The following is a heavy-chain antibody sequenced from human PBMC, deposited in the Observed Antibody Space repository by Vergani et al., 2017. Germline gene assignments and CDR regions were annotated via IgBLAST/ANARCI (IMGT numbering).Heavy chain of an antibody. D-gene: IGHD6-13*01. CDR3: AKDSSSWYGYLDY. CDR1: EFTFSNYA. V-gene: IGHV3-23*01. CDR2: ISGSGVSA. Sequence: EVQLLESGGGLVQPGGSLRLTCAASEFTFSNYAMNWVRQAPGKGLEWVSGISGSGVSAYYTDSVKGRFTISRDNSKNSLYLQMNSLRAEDTALYYCAKDSSSWYGYLDYWGQGTLVTVSS. J-gene: IGHJ4*02.